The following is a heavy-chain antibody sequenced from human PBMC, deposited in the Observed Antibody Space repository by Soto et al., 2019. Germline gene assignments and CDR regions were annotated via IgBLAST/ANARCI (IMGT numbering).Heavy chain of an antibody. J-gene: IGHJ6*02. Sequence: GESLKISCKGAGYSFTSYWNGWVRQMPGKGLEWMGIIYPGDSDTRYSPSFQGQVTISADKSISTAYLQWSSLKASDTAMYYWARPREAGKNYYGVDVWGQGTTVTVSS. CDR2: IYPGDSDT. V-gene: IGHV5-51*01. CDR3: ARPREAGKNYYGVDV. D-gene: IGHD6-19*01. CDR1: GYSFTSYW.